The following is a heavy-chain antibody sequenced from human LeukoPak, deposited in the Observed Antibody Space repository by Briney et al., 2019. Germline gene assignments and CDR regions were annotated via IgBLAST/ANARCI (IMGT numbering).Heavy chain of an antibody. Sequence: PGGSLRLSCAASGFTFSSYSMNWVRQAPGKGLEWVSSISGSSSYIYYADSVKGRFTISRDNAKNSLYLQLNSLRAEDTAVYYWARSSFSSRWYGGGDYWGQGTLVTVSS. D-gene: IGHD6-13*01. CDR1: GFTFSSYS. CDR2: ISGSSSYI. V-gene: IGHV3-21*01. CDR3: ARSSFSSRWYGGGDY. J-gene: IGHJ4*02.